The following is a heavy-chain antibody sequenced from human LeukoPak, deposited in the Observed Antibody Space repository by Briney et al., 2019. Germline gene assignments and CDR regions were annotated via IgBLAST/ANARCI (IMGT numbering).Heavy chain of an antibody. CDR2: IRYDGSDK. CDR3: SAINIAQLPIRVS. V-gene: IGHV3-30*02. Sequence: GRSLRLSCAASGFTFSGYGMHWVRQAPGKGLGWVSFIRYDGSDKYYAASVKCRFTISRAKSKNTLSWQMNTLRAQHSTGDCCSAINIAQLPIRVSWGQRNPFTVSS. J-gene: IGHJ4*02. D-gene: IGHD5-24*01. CDR1: GFTFSGYG.